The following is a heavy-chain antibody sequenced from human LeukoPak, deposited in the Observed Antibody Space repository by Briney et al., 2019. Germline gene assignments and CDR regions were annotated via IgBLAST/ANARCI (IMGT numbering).Heavy chain of an antibody. V-gene: IGHV3-43*02. CDR1: GFTLDDYA. CDR2: ISGDSHST. Sequence: RGSLRLSCAASGFTLDDYAMHWVRQAPGKGLEWVSLISGDSHSTFYADSVKGRFTISRDSSKNSLYLQMNSLRNDDTALYYCARDTEGYIYGYYYYGMDVWGQGTTVTVSS. D-gene: IGHD5-18*01. J-gene: IGHJ6*02. CDR3: ARDTEGYIYGYYYYGMDV.